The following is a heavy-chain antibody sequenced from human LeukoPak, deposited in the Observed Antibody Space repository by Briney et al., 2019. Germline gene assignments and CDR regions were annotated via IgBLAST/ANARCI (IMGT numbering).Heavy chain of an antibody. CDR1: GGTFSNYG. CDR3: VRTISGGCD. J-gene: IGHJ4*02. CDR2: IIPFFGTT. D-gene: IGHD6-19*01. V-gene: IGHV1-69*06. Sequence: ASVKVSCKASGGTFSNYGISWVRQAPGQGLEWMGRIIPFFGTTNYAQKFQGRVTITADKSTSTAYMELSSLRSEDTAVYYCVRTISGGCDWGQGTLVTASS.